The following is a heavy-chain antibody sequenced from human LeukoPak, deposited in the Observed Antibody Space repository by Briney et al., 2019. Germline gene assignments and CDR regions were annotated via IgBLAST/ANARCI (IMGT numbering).Heavy chain of an antibody. CDR1: GYTFTRYY. CDR2: INHNSGGT. Sequence: SVKVSCKASGYTFTRYYMHWVRQAPGQGLEWMGWINHNSGGTNYAQKFQGWVTMTRDTSISTAYMELSRLRSDDTAVYYCARDLDDSSGFDYWGQGTLVTVSS. J-gene: IGHJ4*02. CDR3: ARDLDDSSGFDY. D-gene: IGHD3-22*01. V-gene: IGHV1-2*04.